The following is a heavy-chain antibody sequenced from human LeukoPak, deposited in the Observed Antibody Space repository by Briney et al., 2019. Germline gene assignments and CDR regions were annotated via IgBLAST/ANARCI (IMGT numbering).Heavy chain of an antibody. CDR2: IIPILGIA. CDR1: GGTFSSYA. V-gene: IGHV1-69*10. J-gene: IGHJ4*02. D-gene: IGHD4-11*01. CDR3: ARQTDYDYSNYHFDY. Sequence: SVTVSCKASGGTFSSYAISWVRQAPGQGLEWMGRIIPILGIANYAQKFQGRVTITADKSTSTAYMELSSLRSEDTAVYYCARQTDYDYSNYHFDYWGQGTLVTVSS.